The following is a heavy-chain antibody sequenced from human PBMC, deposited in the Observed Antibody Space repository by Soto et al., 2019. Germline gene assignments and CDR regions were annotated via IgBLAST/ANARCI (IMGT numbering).Heavy chain of an antibody. Sequence: GESLKISCKGSGYSFTSYWIGWVRQMPGKGLEWMGIIYPGDSDTRYSPSFQGQVTISADKSISTAYLQWSSLKASDTAMYYCARQEGSHYYYYGMDVWGQGTTVTVSS. CDR1: GYSFTSYW. V-gene: IGHV5-51*01. CDR2: IYPGDSDT. J-gene: IGHJ6*02. CDR3: ARQEGSHYYYYGMDV.